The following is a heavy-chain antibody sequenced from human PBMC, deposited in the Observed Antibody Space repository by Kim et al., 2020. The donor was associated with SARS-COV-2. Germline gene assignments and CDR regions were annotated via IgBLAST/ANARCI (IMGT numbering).Heavy chain of an antibody. CDR3: AREGSGSYNWLDP. V-gene: IGHV1-3*01. D-gene: IGHD3-10*01. Sequence: RYYQNFHGRLTITRDTSATTAYMELSSLTSKDTAVYFCAREGSGSYNWLDPWGQGTLVTVSS. J-gene: IGHJ5*02.